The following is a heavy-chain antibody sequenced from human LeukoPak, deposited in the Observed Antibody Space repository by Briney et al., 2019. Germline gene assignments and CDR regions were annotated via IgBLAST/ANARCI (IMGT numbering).Heavy chain of an antibody. D-gene: IGHD3-22*01. CDR2: IKSKTDEGTR. Sequence: GGSLRLSCVASGFTFSKAWMSWVRQAQGKGLEWVGRIKSKTDEGTRDYAAPVKGRFTISRDDSKNTLYLQMNSLKTEDTAVYYCIKEGYYYDSSGYYYPFEYWGQGTLVTVSS. CDR3: IKEGYYYDSSGYYYPFEY. CDR1: GFTFSKAW. J-gene: IGHJ4*02. V-gene: IGHV3-15*01.